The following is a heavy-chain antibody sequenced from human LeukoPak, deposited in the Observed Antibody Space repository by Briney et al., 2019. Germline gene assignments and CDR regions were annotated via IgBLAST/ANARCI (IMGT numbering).Heavy chain of an antibody. D-gene: IGHD4-23*01. CDR2: IDWDDDK. Sequence: SGPTLVKPTQTLTLTCTFSGFSPSTSGMCVSWIRQPPGKALEWLARIDWDDDKYYSTSLKTRLTISKDTSKNQVVLTMTNMDPLDTATYYCARIRRTTVVTAGAFDIWGQGTMVTVSS. J-gene: IGHJ3*02. CDR1: GFSPSTSGMC. V-gene: IGHV2-70*11. CDR3: ARIRRTTVVTAGAFDI.